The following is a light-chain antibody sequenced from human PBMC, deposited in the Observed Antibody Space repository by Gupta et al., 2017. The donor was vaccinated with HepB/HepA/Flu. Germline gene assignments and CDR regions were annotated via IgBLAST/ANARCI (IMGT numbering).Light chain of an antibody. V-gene: IGKV1-5*03. CDR2: KAS. Sequence: DIQMTQSPSTLSASLGDTVTITCRASQSFNYWLAWYQQKPGEAPKLLIHKASTLESEVPSRFSGSGSGTEFTLTISSLQPDDFATYYCQQYNTFFRTFGQGTKVEIK. CDR1: QSFNYW. CDR3: QQYNTFFRT. J-gene: IGKJ1*01.